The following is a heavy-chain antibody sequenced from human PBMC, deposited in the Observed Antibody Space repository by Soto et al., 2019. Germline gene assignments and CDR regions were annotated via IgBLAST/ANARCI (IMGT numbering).Heavy chain of an antibody. D-gene: IGHD3-3*01. V-gene: IGHV3-23*01. CDR2: ISGSGGST. Sequence: EVQVLESGGGLAQPGGSLRLSCAASGFTFSSYAMSWVRQAPGKELEWVSAISGSGGSTNYADSVKGRFTISRDNSKISLYLQMNSVRAEDTAVYYCAKDGYFGSTIFGLMFDHWGQGTLVTVSS. CDR1: GFTFSSYA. J-gene: IGHJ4*02. CDR3: AKDGYFGSTIFGLMFDH.